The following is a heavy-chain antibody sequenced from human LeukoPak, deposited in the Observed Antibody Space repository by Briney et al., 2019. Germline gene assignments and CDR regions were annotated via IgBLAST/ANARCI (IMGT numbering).Heavy chain of an antibody. D-gene: IGHD4-17*01. V-gene: IGHV4-39*07. J-gene: IGHJ4*02. Sequence: GSLRLSCAASGFTFSSYAMSWVRQAPGKGLEWIGSIYYSGTTYYSPSLKSRVTMSIDTSKNQFSLNLFSLTAADTAVYFCTREENYGDHPRTVILDSWGRGVLVTVSS. CDR3: TREENYGDHPRTVILDS. CDR2: IYYSGTT. CDR1: GFTFSSYA.